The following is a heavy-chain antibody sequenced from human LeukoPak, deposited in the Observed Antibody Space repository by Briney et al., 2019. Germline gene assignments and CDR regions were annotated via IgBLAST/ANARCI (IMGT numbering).Heavy chain of an antibody. V-gene: IGHV3-7*01. CDR3: ARCGSGYAQYYYYYMDV. CDR1: GFTFSSYW. J-gene: IGHJ6*03. D-gene: IGHD3-22*01. Sequence: GGSLRLSCAASGFTFSSYWMSWVRQAPGKGLEWVANIKQDGSEKYYVDSVKGRFTISRDNAKNSLYLQMNSLRAEDTAVYYCARCGSGYAQYYYYYMDVWGKGTTVTVSS. CDR2: IKQDGSEK.